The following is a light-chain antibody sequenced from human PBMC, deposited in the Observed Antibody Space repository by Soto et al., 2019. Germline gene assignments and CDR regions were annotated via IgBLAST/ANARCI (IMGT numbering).Light chain of an antibody. V-gene: IGLV2-14*01. J-gene: IGLJ1*01. CDR3: ISYTDRQTYL. CDR1: SSDIGDYNH. CDR2: AVS. Sequence: QSVLTQPASVSGSPGQSITISCTGTSSDIGDYNHVSWYQQHPGKGPKLIIYAVSNRPPGVSDRFSGSKSGNTASLTISGLQTEDEADYFCISYTDRQTYLFGTGTKVTVL.